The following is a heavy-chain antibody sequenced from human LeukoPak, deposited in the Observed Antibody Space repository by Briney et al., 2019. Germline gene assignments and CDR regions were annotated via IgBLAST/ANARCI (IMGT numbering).Heavy chain of an antibody. Sequence: GGSLRLSCAASGFTVSSNYMSWVRQAPGKGLEWFSFIYSGGSTYYADSVKGRFTISRDNSKNTLYLQMNSLRAEDTAVYYCARESMTTVTFDYWGQGTLVTVSS. CDR3: ARESMTTVTFDY. J-gene: IGHJ4*02. D-gene: IGHD4-11*01. V-gene: IGHV3-66*01. CDR1: GFTVSSNY. CDR2: IYSGGST.